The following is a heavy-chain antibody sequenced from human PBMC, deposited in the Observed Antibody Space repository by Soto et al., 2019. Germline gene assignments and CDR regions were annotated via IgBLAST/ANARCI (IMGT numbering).Heavy chain of an antibody. CDR3: ARVDSQDFDWMQPFGL. D-gene: IGHD3-9*01. J-gene: IGHJ5*02. CDR1: GFTFDDYA. V-gene: IGHV3-9*01. Sequence: GGSLRFSCEASGFTFDDYAMHWVRQAPGKGLEWVSGISWNSRSIGYADSVKGRFAISRDSAKNSLYLQMKTLRPEDTAFYYCARVDSQDFDWMQPFGLWGQGTLVTVSS. CDR2: ISWNSRSI.